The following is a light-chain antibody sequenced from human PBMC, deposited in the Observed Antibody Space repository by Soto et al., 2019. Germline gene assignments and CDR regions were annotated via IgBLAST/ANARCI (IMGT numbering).Light chain of an antibody. CDR1: RSVSSY. V-gene: IGKV3-11*01. CDR2: DAS. Sequence: VLTQSPATLSLSPGERVTLSCGASRSVSSYFAWYQQTPGQAPRLLISDASNRATGIPARFSGSGSGTDFTLTISRLEPEDVAVYYCQQRSNWPPALTFGGGTKVEIK. J-gene: IGKJ4*01. CDR3: QQRSNWPPALT.